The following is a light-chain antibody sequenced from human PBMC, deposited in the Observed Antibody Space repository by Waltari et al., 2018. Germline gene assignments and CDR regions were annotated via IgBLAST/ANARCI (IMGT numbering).Light chain of an antibody. Sequence: IKMTQSPSSLSASVGYNDTITCRASQAIDTSLAWYQQRPGKAPSLLLYSASTLQIGVPSRFSGSASGTEFTLTIRSLQPEDSATYYCQQFYDNPLTFGGGTKVEIK. V-gene: IGKV1-NL1*01. CDR2: SAS. CDR3: QQFYDNPLT. J-gene: IGKJ4*01. CDR1: QAIDTS.